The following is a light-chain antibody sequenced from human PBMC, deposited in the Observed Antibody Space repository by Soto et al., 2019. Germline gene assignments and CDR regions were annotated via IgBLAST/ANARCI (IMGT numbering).Light chain of an antibody. J-gene: IGKJ2*01. Sequence: IQMTQSPSTLSASVGDRVSITCRASQTIFSWLAWYQQKPGKAPNLLIYKASSLESGVPSRYSGSGSGTEFPLTYSGLQPDDLAADDGKQYNSYPYIFGRGTKLETK. CDR1: QTIFSW. CDR2: KAS. CDR3: KQYNSYPYI. V-gene: IGKV1-5*03.